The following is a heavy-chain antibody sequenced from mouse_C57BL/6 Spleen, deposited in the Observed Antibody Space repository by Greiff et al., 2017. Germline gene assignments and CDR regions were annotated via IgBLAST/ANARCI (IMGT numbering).Heavy chain of an antibody. CDR2: IDPSDSYT. CDR1: GYTFTSYW. Sequence: QVQLQQPGAELVRPGTSVKLSCKASGYTFTSYWMHWVKQRPGQGLEWIGVIDPSDSYTNYNQKFKGKATLTLATTSSTAYMQLSSLTSEDSAVDYCARTGTRYYFDYWGQGTTLTVSA. V-gene: IGHV1-59*01. CDR3: ARTGTRYYFDY. D-gene: IGHD4-1*01. J-gene: IGHJ2*01.